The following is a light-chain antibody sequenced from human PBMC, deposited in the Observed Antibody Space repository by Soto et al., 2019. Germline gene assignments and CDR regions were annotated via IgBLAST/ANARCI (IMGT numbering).Light chain of an antibody. J-gene: IGKJ2*03. CDR1: RIVISNY. CDR2: GAS. Sequence: ESVLAQSPGTLSLSPGEGATLSCRSSRIVISNYLAWYQKKPGQAPRLLIYGASNMATGVPDRFSGSGSGTDFTLTIRGRESEDFAVYFCQKYDTSPYSVGQGTKLEIK. CDR3: QKYDTSPYS. V-gene: IGKV3-20*01.